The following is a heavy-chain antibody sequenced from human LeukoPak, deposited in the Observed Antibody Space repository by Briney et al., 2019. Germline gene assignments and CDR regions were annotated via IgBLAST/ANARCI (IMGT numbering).Heavy chain of an antibody. V-gene: IGHV4-34*01. D-gene: IGHD2-2*01. CDR3: ARGLGYCSSTSCSFGY. Sequence: PSETLSLTCAVYGGSFSGYYWSWIRQPPGKGLEWIGEINHSGNTNYNPSLKSRVTISVDTSKNQFSLQLSSVTAADTAVYYCARGLGYCSSTSCSFGYWGQGTLVTVSS. CDR1: GGSFSGYY. CDR2: INHSGNT. J-gene: IGHJ4*02.